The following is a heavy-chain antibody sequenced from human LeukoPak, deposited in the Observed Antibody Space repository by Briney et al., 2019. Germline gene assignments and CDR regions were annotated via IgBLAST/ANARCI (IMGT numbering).Heavy chain of an antibody. CDR1: GYTFTSYY. CDR2: INPSGGST. V-gene: IGHV1-46*01. J-gene: IGHJ3*02. D-gene: IGHD3-22*01. CDR3: ARAGPNNYYDSSGYALAFDI. Sequence: GASVKVSCKASGYTFTSYYMHWVRQAPGQGLEWMGIINPSGGSTSYAQKFQGRVTMTRDTSTRPVYMELSSLRSEDTAVYYCARAGPNNYYDSSGYALAFDIWGQGTMVTVSS.